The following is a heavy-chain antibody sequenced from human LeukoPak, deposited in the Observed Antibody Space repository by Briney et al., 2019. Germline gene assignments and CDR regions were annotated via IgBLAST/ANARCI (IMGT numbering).Heavy chain of an antibody. CDR2: ISSSSSYI. CDR1: GFTFSNYD. J-gene: IGHJ4*02. CDR3: AGTYGSGSYPNY. D-gene: IGHD3-10*01. Sequence: GGSLRLSCAASGFTFSNYDMNWVRQPPGKGLEWVSSISSSSSYIYYADSVKGRFAIYRDNAKNSLYLQMYSLRAEDTAVYYCAGTYGSGSYPNYWGQGTLVTVSS. V-gene: IGHV3-21*01.